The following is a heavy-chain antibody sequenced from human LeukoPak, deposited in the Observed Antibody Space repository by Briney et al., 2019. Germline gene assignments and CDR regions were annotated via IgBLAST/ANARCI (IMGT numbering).Heavy chain of an antibody. CDR3: ARWGKYYYDSSGYYY. V-gene: IGHV1-2*02. J-gene: IGHJ4*02. D-gene: IGHD3-22*01. Sequence: GGSLRLSCSASGFPFSSYAMHWVRQAPGQGLEWMGWIHPNSGGTKYAQRFQGRVTVTRDTSISTVYMELSRLRSDDTAVYYCARWGKYYYDSSGYYYWGQGTLVSVSS. CDR2: IHPNSGGT. CDR1: GFPFSSYA.